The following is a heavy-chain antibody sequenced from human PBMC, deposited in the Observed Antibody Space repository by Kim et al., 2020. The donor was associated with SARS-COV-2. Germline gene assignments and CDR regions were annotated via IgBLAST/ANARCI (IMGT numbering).Heavy chain of an antibody. CDR1: GYTFTSYA. CDR3: ARGGGVVVPAAMAGLWYFDL. CDR2: INTNTGNP. D-gene: IGHD2-2*01. V-gene: IGHV7-4-1*02. Sequence: ASVKVSCKASGYTFTSYAMNWVRQAPGQGLEWMGWINTNTGNPTYAQGFTGRFVFSLDTSVSTAYLQIISLKAEDTAVYYCARGGGVVVPAAMAGLWYFDLWGRGTLVTVSS. J-gene: IGHJ2*01.